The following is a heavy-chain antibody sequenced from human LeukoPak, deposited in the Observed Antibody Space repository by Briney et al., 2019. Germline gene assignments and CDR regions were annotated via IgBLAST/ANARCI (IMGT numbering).Heavy chain of an antibody. D-gene: IGHD3-9*01. Sequence: PSETLSLTCTASGGSISSSSYYWGWIRQPPGKDLEWIGTFYYSGTTYYNSSLKSRVTISVDTSKNQLSLKLSSVTAADTAVYYCARGGDSRIFDWLLPEPFDYWGQGTLVTVSS. CDR2: FYYSGTT. J-gene: IGHJ4*02. CDR3: ARGGDSRIFDWLLPEPFDY. CDR1: GGSISSSSYY. V-gene: IGHV4-39*07.